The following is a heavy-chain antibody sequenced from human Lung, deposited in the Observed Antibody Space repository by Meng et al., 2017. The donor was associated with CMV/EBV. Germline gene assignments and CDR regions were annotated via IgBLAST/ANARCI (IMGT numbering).Heavy chain of an antibody. J-gene: IGHJ4*02. CDR3: AKDVLLFGGANAYFDY. CDR2: IRHDGTNK. Sequence: GESLKISCAASGFTFDNYGMHWVRQTPGKGLEWVAFIRHDGTNKYYGDSVKGRFTISRDNSKNTVYLQMNSLRPEETAIYYCAKDVLLFGGANAYFDYWGRGTLVTVSS. V-gene: IGHV3-30*02. CDR1: GFTFDNYG. D-gene: IGHD3-16*01.